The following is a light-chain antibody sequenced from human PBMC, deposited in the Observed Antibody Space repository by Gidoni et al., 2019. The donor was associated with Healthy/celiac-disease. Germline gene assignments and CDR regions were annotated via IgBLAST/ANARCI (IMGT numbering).Light chain of an antibody. CDR3: QQYNNWPLT. Sequence: PATLSVSAGERVTLTCRASQSVSSNLAWYQQKPGQAPRLLIYGASSRATGIPARFSGSGSGTEFTLTISSLQSEDFAVYYCQQYNNWPLTFGGGTKVEIK. J-gene: IGKJ4*01. CDR2: GAS. V-gene: IGKV3-15*01. CDR1: QSVSSN.